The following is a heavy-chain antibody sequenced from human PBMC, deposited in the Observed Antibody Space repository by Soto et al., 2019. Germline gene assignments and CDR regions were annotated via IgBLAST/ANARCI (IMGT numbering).Heavy chain of an antibody. CDR3: ARDLNY. Sequence: GGSLRLSCAASGFTISTNYMSWVRQAPGKGLEWISITYSGGTTYNADSVQGRFTISTDNSKNTLHLQMNSLRAEDTAVYYCARDLNYWGQGTLVTVS. CDR1: GFTISTNY. CDR2: TYSGGTT. J-gene: IGHJ4*02. D-gene: IGHD3-10*01. V-gene: IGHV3-66*01.